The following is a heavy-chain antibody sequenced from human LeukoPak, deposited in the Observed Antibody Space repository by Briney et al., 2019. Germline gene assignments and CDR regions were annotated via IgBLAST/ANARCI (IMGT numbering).Heavy chain of an antibody. Sequence: SVKVSCKASGGTFSSYAISWVRQAPGQGLEWMGGIIPIFGTANYAQKFQGRVTITADESTSTAYMELSSLRSEDTAVYYCARAPSWSGGSYYSPFDYWGQGTLVTVSS. CDR1: GGTFSSYA. CDR3: ARAPSWSGGSYYSPFDY. D-gene: IGHD2-15*01. V-gene: IGHV1-69*13. CDR2: IIPIFGTA. J-gene: IGHJ4*02.